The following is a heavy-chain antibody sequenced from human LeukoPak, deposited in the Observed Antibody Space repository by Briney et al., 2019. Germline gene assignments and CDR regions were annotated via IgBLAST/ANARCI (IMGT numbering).Heavy chain of an antibody. J-gene: IGHJ6*02. D-gene: IGHD6-13*01. V-gene: IGHV4-34*01. CDR2: INHSGST. CDR3: ARCNSWSTYYYYGMDV. Sequence: TSETLSLTCAVYGGSFSGYYWSWIRQPPGKGLEWIGEINHSGSTNYNPSLKSRVTISVDTSKNQFSLKLSSVTAADTAVYYCARCNSWSTYYYYGMDVWGQGTTVTVSS. CDR1: GGSFSGYY.